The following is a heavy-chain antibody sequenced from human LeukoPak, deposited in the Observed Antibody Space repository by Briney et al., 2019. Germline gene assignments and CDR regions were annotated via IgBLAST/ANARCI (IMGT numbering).Heavy chain of an antibody. J-gene: IGHJ4*02. CDR1: GFTFSSYA. V-gene: IGHV3-30-3*01. CDR3: ARDTPRLRFLEWHELFDY. D-gene: IGHD3-3*01. Sequence: AGGSLRLSCAASGFTFSSYAMHWVRQAPGKGLEWVAVISYDGSNKYYADSVKGRLTISRDNSKNTLYLQMNSLRAEDTAVYYCARDTPRLRFLEWHELFDYWGQGTLVTVSS. CDR2: ISYDGSNK.